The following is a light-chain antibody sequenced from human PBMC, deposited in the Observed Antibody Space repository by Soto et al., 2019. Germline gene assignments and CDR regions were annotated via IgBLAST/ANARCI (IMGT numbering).Light chain of an antibody. J-gene: IGKJ4*01. CDR1: QSVDSTY. V-gene: IGKV3-20*01. Sequence: EIVLTQSPGTLSLSPGERATLSCRASQSVDSTYLAWYQQKPDQSPRLLIYATSTRAAGIPDRFSGSGSGTDFTLTISRLEPDDVAVYYCQQYHNWPPLTFGGGTKVEIK. CDR3: QQYHNWPPLT. CDR2: ATS.